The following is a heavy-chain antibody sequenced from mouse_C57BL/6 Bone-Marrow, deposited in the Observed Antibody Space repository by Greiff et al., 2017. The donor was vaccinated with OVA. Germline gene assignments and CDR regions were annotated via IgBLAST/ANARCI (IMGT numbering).Heavy chain of an antibody. CDR1: GYAFSSYW. V-gene: IGHV1-80*01. CDR3: ARQAGSSYAWFAY. J-gene: IGHJ3*01. CDR2: LYPGDGDT. Sequence: QVQLQQSGAELVKPGASVKISCKASGYAFSSYWMNWVKQRPGKGLEWIGQLYPGDGDTNYNGKFKGKATLTADKSSSTAYMQLSSLTSEDSAVYCCARQAGSSYAWFAYWGKGTRVTVAA. D-gene: IGHD1-1*01.